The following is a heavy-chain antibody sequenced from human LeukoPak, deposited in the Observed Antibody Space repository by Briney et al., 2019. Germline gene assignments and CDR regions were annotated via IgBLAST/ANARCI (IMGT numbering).Heavy chain of an antibody. Sequence: PGGSLRLSCAASGLTFRSYSMNWVRQAPGKGLEWVSSISSSSSYIYYADSVKGRFTISRDNAKNSLYLQMNSLRAEDTAVYYCARAQGFVVVPAATGYYGMDVWGQGTTVTVSS. CDR3: ARAQGFVVVPAATGYYGMDV. CDR1: GLTFRSYS. V-gene: IGHV3-21*01. D-gene: IGHD2-2*01. J-gene: IGHJ6*02. CDR2: ISSSSSYI.